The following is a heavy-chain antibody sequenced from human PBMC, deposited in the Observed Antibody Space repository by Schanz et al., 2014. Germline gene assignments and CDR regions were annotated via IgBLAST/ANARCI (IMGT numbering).Heavy chain of an antibody. D-gene: IGHD2-2*01. V-gene: IGHV4-31*03. Sequence: QVQLQESGPGLVKPSPTLSLTCTVSGASISSRDFYWSWIRQFPGKGLEWIGYISYSGRTYYSPSLKSRLTMSVDTSKNQFSLRLSSVTAADTAIYYCSRGECSSTSCHEVAPPDDWGQGTLVTVSS. J-gene: IGHJ4*02. CDR3: SRGECSSTSCHEVAPPDD. CDR1: GASISSRDFY. CDR2: ISYSGRT.